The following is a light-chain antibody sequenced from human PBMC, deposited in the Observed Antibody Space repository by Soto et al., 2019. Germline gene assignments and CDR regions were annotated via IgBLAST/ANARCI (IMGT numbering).Light chain of an antibody. V-gene: IGLV2-14*01. CDR2: EVS. CDR3: NSYTSIRTYV. Sequence: QSVLTQPASVSLSPGQSITISCTGTSSDVGGYNYVSWYQQHPGKAPKLVIYEVSDRPSGISDRFSGSKSGNTASLTISGLQAADEADYYCNSYTSIRTYVFGTGTKVTVL. J-gene: IGLJ1*01. CDR1: SSDVGGYNY.